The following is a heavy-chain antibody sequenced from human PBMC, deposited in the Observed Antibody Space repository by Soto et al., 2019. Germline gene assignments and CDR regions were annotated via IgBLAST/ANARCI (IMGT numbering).Heavy chain of an antibody. CDR3: MRPAPRGRHYFYFGMDV. CDR1: GFTFISYA. J-gene: IGHJ6*02. V-gene: IGHV3-23*01. D-gene: IGHD3-10*01. Sequence: PWGSLRLSCAASGFTFISYAIIFFRHSPGKWLEWVSGISSSGGSTYYADSVKGRFTISRDNSKNTLFLRMNRPRVEDTAVYYCMRPAPRGRHYFYFGMDVWGQGTTVTV. CDR2: ISSSGGST.